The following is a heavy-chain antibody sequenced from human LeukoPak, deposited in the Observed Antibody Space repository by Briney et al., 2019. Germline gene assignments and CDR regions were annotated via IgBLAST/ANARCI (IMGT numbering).Heavy chain of an antibody. V-gene: IGHV3-30*04. D-gene: IGHD3-3*01. Sequence: GGSLRLSCAASGFTFSTYPMHWVRQAPGKELEWVALISYDGSNKYYADSVKGRVTISRDNSKNTLYLQMNSLRAEDTAVYYCANLELGSGTEFDYWGQGTLVTVSS. CDR3: ANLELGSGTEFDY. J-gene: IGHJ4*02. CDR2: ISYDGSNK. CDR1: GFTFSTYP.